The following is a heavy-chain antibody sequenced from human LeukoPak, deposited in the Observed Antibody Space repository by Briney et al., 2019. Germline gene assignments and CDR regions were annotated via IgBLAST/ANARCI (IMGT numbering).Heavy chain of an antibody. Sequence: SETLSLTCTVSGGSISSSSYYWGWIRQPPGKGLEWIGSIYYSGSTYYNPPLKSRVTMSLDTSKNQFSLKLSSVTAADTAVYYCASSSTVTSASAEYFQHWGQGTLVTVSS. V-gene: IGHV4-39*07. D-gene: IGHD4-17*01. CDR3: ASSSTVTSASAEYFQH. J-gene: IGHJ1*01. CDR2: IYYSGST. CDR1: GGSISSSSYY.